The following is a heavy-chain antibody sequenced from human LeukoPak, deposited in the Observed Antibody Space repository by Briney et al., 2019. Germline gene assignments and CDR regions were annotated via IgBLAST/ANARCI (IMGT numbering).Heavy chain of an antibody. D-gene: IGHD6-6*01. CDR3: ASRSEKEYTLYYMDV. CDR1: GYTFTSYD. J-gene: IGHJ6*03. Sequence: ASVKVSCKASGYTFTSYDINWVRQATGQGLEWMGWMNPNSGNTGYAQKFQGRVTMTRDTSISTAYMELSRLRSDDTAVYYCASRSEKEYTLYYMDVWGKGTTVTVSS. CDR2: MNPNSGNT. V-gene: IGHV1-8*01.